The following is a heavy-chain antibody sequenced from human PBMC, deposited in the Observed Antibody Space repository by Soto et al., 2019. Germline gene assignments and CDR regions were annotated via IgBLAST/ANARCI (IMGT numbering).Heavy chain of an antibody. D-gene: IGHD2-2*01. CDR1: GFTFSSYG. CDR2: IWSGGSNE. Sequence: QVQLVESGGGVVQPGRSLRLSCAASGFTFSSYGMHWVRQAPGKGLEWVAVIWSGGSNENYADSVKGRFTITRDNSNNMLYRQMNSLRAEDTAVYYCARGPGTSYFDYWGQGSLVPVSS. CDR3: ARGPGTSYFDY. V-gene: IGHV3-33*01. J-gene: IGHJ4*02.